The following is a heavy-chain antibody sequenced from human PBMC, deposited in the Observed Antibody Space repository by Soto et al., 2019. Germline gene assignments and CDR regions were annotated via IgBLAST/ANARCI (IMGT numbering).Heavy chain of an antibody. V-gene: IGHV2-5*01. CDR3: AHTLSSADYVSWYFDL. Sequence: QITLKESGPTLVKPTQTLTLTCTFSGFALSTNGVGVGWIRQSPGKALEWVALIYWNDDKRYSPSLKSRLTITKDTSKNQVVLTMINVDPVDTGTYYCAHTLSSADYVSWYFDLWGRGTLVTVSS. CDR2: IYWNDDK. J-gene: IGHJ2*01. CDR1: GFALSTNGVG. D-gene: IGHD3-16*01.